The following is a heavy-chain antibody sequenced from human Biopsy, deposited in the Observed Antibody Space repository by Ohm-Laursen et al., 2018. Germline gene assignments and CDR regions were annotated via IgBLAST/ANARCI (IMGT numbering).Heavy chain of an antibody. CDR1: GFTFNKHA. J-gene: IGHJ6*02. D-gene: IGHD5-18*01. CDR3: AKDRYNYTPIGGFSMDV. Sequence: SLRLSCAASGFTFNKHAMNWVRQAPGKGLEWVAFIFYDGSNTYYADSVKGRFTISRDNSRDTLYLQMSSLRAEDTAVYYCAKDRYNYTPIGGFSMDVWDQGTTVTASS. CDR2: IFYDGSNT. V-gene: IGHV3-30*02.